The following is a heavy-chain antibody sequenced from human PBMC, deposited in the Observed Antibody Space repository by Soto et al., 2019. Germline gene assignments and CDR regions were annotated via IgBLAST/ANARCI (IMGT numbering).Heavy chain of an antibody. V-gene: IGHV3-72*01. CDR2: SRDKPQGYST. Sequence: GGSLRLSCAGSGFTLSDHYIDWVRQAPGKGLEWVGRSRDKPQGYSTTYAASVKGRFTTSRDESKNSLYLQMDSLRVEDTAVYFCARRRGGYNWTSQIFDFWGQGTQVTVSS. D-gene: IGHD1-1*01. J-gene: IGHJ4*02. CDR3: ARRRGGYNWTSQIFDF. CDR1: GFTLSDHY.